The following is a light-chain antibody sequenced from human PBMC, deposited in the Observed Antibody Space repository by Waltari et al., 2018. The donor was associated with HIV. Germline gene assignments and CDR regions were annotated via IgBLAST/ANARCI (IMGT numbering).Light chain of an antibody. CDR1: SHNIGSYP. CDR2: SKN. J-gene: IGLJ3*02. CDR3: AAWDDSLNGWV. Sequence: QSVLTQPPSASGTPGPRATISCSGRSHNIGSYPVNCYPQPPGTAPKPLIFSKNPRPSGAPDRFSGSKSGTSASLAISGLQSEDEADYYCAAWDDSLNGWVFGGGTKLTVL. V-gene: IGLV1-44*01.